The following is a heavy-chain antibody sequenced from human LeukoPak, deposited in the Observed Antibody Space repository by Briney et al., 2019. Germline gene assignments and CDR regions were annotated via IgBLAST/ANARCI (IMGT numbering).Heavy chain of an antibody. Sequence: GASVKVSCKASGYTFTGYYMHWVRQAPGQGLEWMGWINPNSGGTNYAQKFQGRVTMTRDTSISTAYMELSRPRSDDTAVYYCARGQDELLWFGEFDYYYYYGMDVWGQGTTVTVSS. CDR2: INPNSGGT. J-gene: IGHJ6*02. D-gene: IGHD3-10*01. V-gene: IGHV1-2*02. CDR3: ARGQDELLWFGEFDYYYYYGMDV. CDR1: GYTFTGYY.